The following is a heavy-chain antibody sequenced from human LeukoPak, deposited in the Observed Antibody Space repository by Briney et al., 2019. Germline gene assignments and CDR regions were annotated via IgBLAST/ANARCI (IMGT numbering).Heavy chain of an antibody. J-gene: IGHJ4*02. CDR3: AKVQEMDTILPPFHY. CDR1: GFTFSSYG. V-gene: IGHV3-23*01. CDR2: ISSSGSTK. Sequence: GGSLRLSCAASGFTFSSYGMNWVRQAPGKGLEWVSFISSSGSTKYYADSVKGRFTISRDNSKNTLYLQVNSLRAADTAIYYCAKVQEMDTILPPFHYWGQGTLVTVSS. D-gene: IGHD5-24*01.